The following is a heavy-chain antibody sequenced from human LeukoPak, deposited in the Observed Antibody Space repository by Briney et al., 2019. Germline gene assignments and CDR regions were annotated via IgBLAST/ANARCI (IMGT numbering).Heavy chain of an antibody. J-gene: IGHJ5*02. CDR1: GFTFSDRY. D-gene: IGHD3-3*01. CDR3: ARGATNDFWSGYGWFDP. Sequence: GGSLRLSCAASGFTFSDRYMGWVRQAPGKGLEWVALISYDGSNTYYAASVKGRFTISRDNSKNTLYLQMNSLRAEDTAIYYCARGATNDFWSGYGWFDPWGQGTLVTVSS. CDR2: ISYDGSNT. V-gene: IGHV3-30-3*01.